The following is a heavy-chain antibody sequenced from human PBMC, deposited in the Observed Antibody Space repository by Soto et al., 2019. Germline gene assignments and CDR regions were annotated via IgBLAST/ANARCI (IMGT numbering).Heavy chain of an antibody. D-gene: IGHD3-16*01. CDR2: IKSKNNGGTI. V-gene: IGHV3-15*07. CDR1: GFTSNTAW. Sequence: PGGSMRISSAASGFTSNTAWMNWVRQTQEKGLERVGSIKSKNNGGTIDYNAPGKGRFTISRDDSKNTLYLEMNSLKTDDSAVYYCSFDFQGWGAYELAFWGRGTLVIVSS. J-gene: IGHJ1*01. CDR3: SFDFQGWGAYELAF.